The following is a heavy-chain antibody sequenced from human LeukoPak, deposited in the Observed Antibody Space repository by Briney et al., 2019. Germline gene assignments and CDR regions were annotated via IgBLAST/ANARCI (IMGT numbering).Heavy chain of an antibody. D-gene: IGHD1-26*01. Sequence: GGSLRLSCAVSGFSFDDYALHWVRQVPGKGLEWVAFSSWIEGHTDYLDSVKGRFTISRDNSKNSLSLQMNSLRAEDSALCYCVRSRAASLGYFDFWGQGTLVTVSS. CDR1: GFSFDDYA. CDR3: VRSRAASLGYFDF. V-gene: IGHV3-43D*03. CDR2: SSWIEGHT. J-gene: IGHJ4*02.